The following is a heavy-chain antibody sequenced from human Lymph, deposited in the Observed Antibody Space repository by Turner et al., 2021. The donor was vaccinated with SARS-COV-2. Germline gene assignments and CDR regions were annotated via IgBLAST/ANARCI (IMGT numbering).Heavy chain of an antibody. J-gene: IGHJ6*02. CDR1: GYTFTGPY. D-gene: IGHD3-3*01. CDR2: INPNSGGT. V-gene: IGHV1-2*02. Sequence: QVQLVQSGAGVKKPGASWKVSCKVSGYTFTGPYMHWVRQAPGQGLEWMGWINPNSGGTNYAQKFQGRVTMTRDTSISAAYMELSRLRSDDTAVYYCARDVERYNDFWSGYSGGYGMDVWGQGTTVTVSS. CDR3: ARDVERYNDFWSGYSGGYGMDV.